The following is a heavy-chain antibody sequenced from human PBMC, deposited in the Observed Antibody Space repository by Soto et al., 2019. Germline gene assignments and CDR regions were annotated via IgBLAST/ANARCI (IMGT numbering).Heavy chain of an antibody. Sequence: QVQLVQSGAEVKKPGSSVKVSCKASGGTFSSYAISWVRQAPGQGLEWMGGIIPIFGTANYAQKFQGRVTITADESTSTAYMELSSLRSEDTTVYYCARVTHCSGGSCYSALDYWGQGTLVTVSS. CDR2: IIPIFGTA. CDR1: GGTFSSYA. CDR3: ARVTHCSGGSCYSALDY. J-gene: IGHJ4*02. V-gene: IGHV1-69*01. D-gene: IGHD2-15*01.